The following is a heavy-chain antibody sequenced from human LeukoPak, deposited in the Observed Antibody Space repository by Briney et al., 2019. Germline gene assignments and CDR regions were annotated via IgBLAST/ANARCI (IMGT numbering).Heavy chain of an antibody. V-gene: IGHV4-59*01. CDR1: GVSISSYY. J-gene: IGHJ3*02. CDR3: GRVGCGGDCYDAFDI. CDR2: IYHSGNT. Sequence: ETLSLTCTVSGVSISSYYWSWLRQPPGEGLEWIGYIYHSGNTNYDPSLKSRVTISLDTTKNQFPQKLSSVTAADTAVYYCGRVGCGGDCYDAFDIWGQGTMVTVSS. D-gene: IGHD2-21*02.